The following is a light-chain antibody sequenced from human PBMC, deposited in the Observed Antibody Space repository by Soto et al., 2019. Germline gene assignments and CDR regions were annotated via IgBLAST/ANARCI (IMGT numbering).Light chain of an antibody. CDR1: SSDVGYYNY. V-gene: IGLV2-14*01. Sequence: QSVLTQPASVSGSPGQSITISCTGTSSDVGYYNYVSWYQQHPGKAPKLMIYDVSNRPSGFSNRFSGSKSGNTASLTISGLQAEDEADYYCSSYTSSSTLYVFGAGTKLTVL. CDR3: SSYTSSSTLYV. J-gene: IGLJ1*01. CDR2: DVS.